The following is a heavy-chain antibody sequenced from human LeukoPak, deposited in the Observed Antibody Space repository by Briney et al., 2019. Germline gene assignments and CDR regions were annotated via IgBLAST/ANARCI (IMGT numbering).Heavy chain of an antibody. CDR1: GGSISNYY. V-gene: IGHV4-59*01. Sequence: SETLSLTCSVSGGSISNYYWSWIRQPPGKGLEWIGYVHYSGNTNYNPSLKSRVTMSVDPSKNQFSLKLNSVTAADTAVYYCARTQSQSGSYRYYFGYWGQGTLVTVSS. CDR3: ARTQSQSGSYRYYFGY. CDR2: VHYSGNT. D-gene: IGHD1-26*01. J-gene: IGHJ4*02.